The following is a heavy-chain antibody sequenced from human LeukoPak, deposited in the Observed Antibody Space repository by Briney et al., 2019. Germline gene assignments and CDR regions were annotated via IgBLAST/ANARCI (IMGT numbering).Heavy chain of an antibody. D-gene: IGHD2-2*01. J-gene: IGHJ5*02. CDR1: GGSFSGYY. V-gene: IGHV4-34*01. Sequence: SETLSLTCAVYGGSFSGYYWSWIRQPPGKGLEWIGEINHSGSTNYNPSLKSRVTISVDTSKNQFSLKLSSVTAADTAVYYCARPSSLYQRRRRWFDPWGQGTLVTVSS. CDR3: ARPSSLYQRRRRWFDP. CDR2: INHSGST.